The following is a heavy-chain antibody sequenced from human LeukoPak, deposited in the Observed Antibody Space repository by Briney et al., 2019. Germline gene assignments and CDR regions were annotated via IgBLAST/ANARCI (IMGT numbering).Heavy chain of an antibody. D-gene: IGHD3-16*01. J-gene: IGHJ4*02. V-gene: IGHV1-2*02. CDR2: INPSSGGT. CDR1: GYTFTSYY. Sequence: ASVKVSCKAPGYTFTSYYIHWVRQAPGQGPEWLGWINPSSGGTDYAQKFQGRVTMTRDTSTNTAYMELTSLRSDDTAVYYCARLGSLGVTLVWGGPSRTTIDYWGQGTLVTVSS. CDR3: ARLGSLGVTLVWGGPSRTTIDY.